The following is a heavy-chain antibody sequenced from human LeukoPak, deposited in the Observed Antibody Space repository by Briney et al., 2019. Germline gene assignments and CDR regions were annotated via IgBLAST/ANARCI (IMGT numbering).Heavy chain of an antibody. V-gene: IGHV3-30*18. CDR1: GFTFSSYG. Sequence: GGSLRLSCAASGFTFSSYGMHWVRQAPGKGLEWVAVISYDGSNKYYADSVKGRFTISRDNSKNTLYLQMNSLRAEDTALYYCAKVEGTSDYFDYWGQGTLVTVSS. CDR2: ISYDGSNK. D-gene: IGHD1-1*01. CDR3: AKVEGTSDYFDY. J-gene: IGHJ4*02.